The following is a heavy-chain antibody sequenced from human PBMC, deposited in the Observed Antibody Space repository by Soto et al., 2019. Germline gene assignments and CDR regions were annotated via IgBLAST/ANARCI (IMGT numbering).Heavy chain of an antibody. CDR2: IYSAGST. CDR1: VTVTSNY. Sequence: EVQLVESGGGLVQPGGSLRLSCAASVTVTSNYMTWVRQAPGKGLEWVSVIYSAGSTYYADSVKGRFTISRDNSRNTLYIQMNGLRAEDTAVYYCARDTVAVAGKDYWGQGTLVTVSS. V-gene: IGHV3-66*01. J-gene: IGHJ4*02. D-gene: IGHD6-19*01. CDR3: ARDTVAVAGKDY.